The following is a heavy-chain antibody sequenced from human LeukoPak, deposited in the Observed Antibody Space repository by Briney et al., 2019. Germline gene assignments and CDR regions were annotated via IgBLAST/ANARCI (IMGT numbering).Heavy chain of an antibody. Sequence: GGSLRLSCAASGFTFSSYWMSWVRQAPGKGLEWVANIKQDGSEKYYVDSVKGRFTISKDNAKNSLYLQMNSLRAEDTAVYYCAREGYRYYYYGMDVWGKGTTVTVSS. D-gene: IGHD5-24*01. CDR1: GFTFSSYW. V-gene: IGHV3-7*03. CDR3: AREGYRYYYYGMDV. J-gene: IGHJ6*04. CDR2: IKQDGSEK.